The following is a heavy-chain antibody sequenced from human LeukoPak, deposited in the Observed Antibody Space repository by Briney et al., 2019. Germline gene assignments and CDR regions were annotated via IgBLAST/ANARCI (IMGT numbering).Heavy chain of an antibody. Sequence: ASMKVSSKVYGYTLTELSMHWVRQAPGKGLEWMGGFDPEDGETIYAQKFQGRVTMTEDTSTDTAYMELSSLRSEDTAVYYCATLPSELAAAVDYWGQGTLVTVSS. J-gene: IGHJ4*02. CDR3: ATLPSELAAAVDY. CDR1: GYTLTELS. D-gene: IGHD6-13*01. V-gene: IGHV1-24*01. CDR2: FDPEDGET.